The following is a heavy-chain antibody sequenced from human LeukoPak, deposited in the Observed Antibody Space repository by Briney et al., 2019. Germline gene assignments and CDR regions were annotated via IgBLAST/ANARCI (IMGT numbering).Heavy chain of an antibody. J-gene: IGHJ4*02. CDR3: ARGLMGGYPHFDY. D-gene: IGHD2-8*01. CDR1: GFTFSSYA. Sequence: GSLRLSCAASGFTFSSYAVSWVRQTPRNGLEWVSTIDDSGGGTYYADSVKGRFTISKDNSRNTLYLQMNSLRAEDTALYYCARGLMGGYPHFDYWGQGTLVTVSS. V-gene: IGHV3-23*01. CDR2: IDDSGGGT.